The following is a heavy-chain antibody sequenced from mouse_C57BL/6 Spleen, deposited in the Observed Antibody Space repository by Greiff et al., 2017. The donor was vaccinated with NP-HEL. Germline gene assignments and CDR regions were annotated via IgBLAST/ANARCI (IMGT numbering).Heavy chain of an antibody. CDR2: IHPNSGST. V-gene: IGHV1-64*01. CDR1: GYTFTSYW. CDR3: ARWVGDVLAMDY. J-gene: IGHJ4*01. Sequence: QVQLKQPGAELVKPGASVKLSCKASGYTFTSYWMHWVKQRPGQGLEWIGMIHPNSGSTNYNEKFKSKATLTVDKSSSTAYMQLSSLTSEDSAVYCCARWVGDVLAMDYWGQGTSVTVSS. D-gene: IGHD1-1*01.